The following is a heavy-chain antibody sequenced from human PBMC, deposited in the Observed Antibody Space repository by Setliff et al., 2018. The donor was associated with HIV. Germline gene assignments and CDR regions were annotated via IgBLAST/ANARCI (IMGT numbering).Heavy chain of an antibody. D-gene: IGHD5-12*01. Sequence: GASVKVSCKASGGTFSSYAISWVRQAPGQGLEWMGGIIPIFGTANYAQKFQGRVTITADESTSTAYMELSSLRSEDTAVYYCARAYSGYAKNWFDPGAREPWSPSPQ. CDR3: ARAYSGYAKNWFDP. CDR1: GGTFSSYA. J-gene: IGHJ5*02. CDR2: IIPIFGTA. V-gene: IGHV1-69*13.